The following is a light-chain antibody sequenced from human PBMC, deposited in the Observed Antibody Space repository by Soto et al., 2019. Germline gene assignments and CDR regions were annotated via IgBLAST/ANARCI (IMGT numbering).Light chain of an antibody. Sequence: ATLSVSPGEGATLSCRASQSVSSSLVWYQQKPGQAPRLLIYDASNRATGIPARFSGSGSGTDFTLTISSLEPEDFAVYYCQQRGNWPKTFGQGTKVDI. V-gene: IGKV3-11*01. CDR3: QQRGNWPKT. J-gene: IGKJ1*01. CDR2: DAS. CDR1: QSVSSS.